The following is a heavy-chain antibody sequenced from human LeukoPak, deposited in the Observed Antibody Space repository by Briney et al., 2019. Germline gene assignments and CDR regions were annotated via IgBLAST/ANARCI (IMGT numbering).Heavy chain of an antibody. CDR3: ARARTLSGSYGT. CDR1: GFTFSSYS. J-gene: IGHJ3*01. CDR2: ISSSSSYI. Sequence: GGSLRLSCAASGFTFSSYSRNWVRKAPGKGLEWVSSISSSSSYIYYADSVKGRFTISRDNAKNSLYLQMNSLRAEDTAVYYCARARTLSGSYGTWGQGTMVTVSS. V-gene: IGHV3-21*01. D-gene: IGHD1-26*01.